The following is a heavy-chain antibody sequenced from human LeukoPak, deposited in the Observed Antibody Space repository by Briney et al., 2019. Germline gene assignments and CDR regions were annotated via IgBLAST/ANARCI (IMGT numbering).Heavy chain of an antibody. CDR1: GYTFTSYG. CDR3: ARDYVSVSYYYDSSGYYYEDY. Sequence: ASVKASCKASGYTFTSYGISWVRQAPGQGLEWMGWISAYNGNTNYAQKLQGRVTMTTDTSTSTAYMELRSLRSDDTAVYYCARDYVSVSYYYDSSGYYYEDYWGQGTLVTVSS. J-gene: IGHJ4*02. CDR2: ISAYNGNT. V-gene: IGHV1-18*01. D-gene: IGHD3-22*01.